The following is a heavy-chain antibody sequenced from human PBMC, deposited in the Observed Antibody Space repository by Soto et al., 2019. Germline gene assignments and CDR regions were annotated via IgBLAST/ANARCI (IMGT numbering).Heavy chain of an antibody. V-gene: IGHV3-23*01. CDR3: AKDRWDCSGGSCYFAYFDY. Sequence: EVQLLESGGGLVQPGGSLRLSCAASGFTFSGYAMSWVRQAPGKGLEWVSAISGSGGTTYYAASVKGRFTISRDNSKNTLYLKMNSLRAEDTAVYYCAKDRWDCSGGSCYFAYFDYWGQGTLVTVSS. J-gene: IGHJ4*02. D-gene: IGHD2-15*01. CDR1: GFTFSGYA. CDR2: ISGSGGTT.